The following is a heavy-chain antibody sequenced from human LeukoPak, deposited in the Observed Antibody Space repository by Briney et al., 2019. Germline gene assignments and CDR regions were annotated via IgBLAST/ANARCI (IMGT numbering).Heavy chain of an antibody. Sequence: ASVKVSCKASGYTFTGYYIHWVRQAPGQGLEWMGWINPNSGGTNYAQKFQGRVTMTRDTSISTAYMELRRLGSDDTAVYYCARGFAEEGTTTGAFDIWGHGTMVTVSS. V-gene: IGHV1-2*02. CDR3: ARGFAEEGTTTGAFDI. CDR2: INPNSGGT. CDR1: GYTFTGYY. J-gene: IGHJ3*02. D-gene: IGHD1-7*01.